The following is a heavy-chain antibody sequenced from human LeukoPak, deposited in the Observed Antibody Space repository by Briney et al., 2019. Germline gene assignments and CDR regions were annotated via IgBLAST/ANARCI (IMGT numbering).Heavy chain of an antibody. D-gene: IGHD6-13*01. V-gene: IGHV1-69*13. CDR2: IIPIFGTA. Sequence: GASVKVSCKASGGTFSSYAISWVRQAPGQGLEWMGGIIPIFGTANYAQKFQGRVTITADESTSTVYMELSSLRSDDTAVYYCAKRGYSSSWNFDSWGQGTLVTVSS. CDR1: GGTFSSYA. J-gene: IGHJ4*02. CDR3: AKRGYSSSWNFDS.